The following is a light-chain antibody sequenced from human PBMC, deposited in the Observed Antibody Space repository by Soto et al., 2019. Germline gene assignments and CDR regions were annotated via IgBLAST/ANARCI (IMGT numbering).Light chain of an antibody. CDR2: GVS. Sequence: IVLTQSSATLSLSPGERATLSCRASQSVTSNALAWYQQKPGQAPRLPIYGVSSRATGIPDRFSGSGSGTDFTLTISSLEPEDFAVYYCQQRSKWPLTFGGGTKVDIK. CDR1: QSVTSN. V-gene: IGKV3-11*01. J-gene: IGKJ4*01. CDR3: QQRSKWPLT.